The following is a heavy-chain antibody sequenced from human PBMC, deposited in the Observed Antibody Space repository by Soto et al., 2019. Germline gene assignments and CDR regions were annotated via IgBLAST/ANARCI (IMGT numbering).Heavy chain of an antibody. D-gene: IGHD5-12*01. CDR3: AREMATDRDAFAI. CDR1: GFTFSSYG. Sequence: QVPLVESGGGVVQPGRSLRLSCAGSGFTFSSYGMHWVRQAPGTGLEWVAVIWYDASNIYYADSVKGRFTISRDNSNNELYPGMNSLSAEDTAVYWWAREMATDRDAFAIGGQGTMVTVSS. J-gene: IGHJ3*02. V-gene: IGHV3-33*01. CDR2: IWYDASNI.